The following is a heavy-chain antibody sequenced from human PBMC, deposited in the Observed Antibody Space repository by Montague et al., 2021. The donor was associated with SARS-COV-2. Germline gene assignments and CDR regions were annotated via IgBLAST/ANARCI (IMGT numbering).Heavy chain of an antibody. CDR2: ISGYRGNT. CDR1: GYNFSNYG. J-gene: IGHJ3*02. CDR3: AREGRVYDVLTGYSEFRDAFDI. V-gene: IGHV1-18*01. D-gene: IGHD3-9*01. Sequence: SVKVSCKASGYNFSNYGLSWVRQAPGQGLEWMGWISGYRGNTNYAQSLQGRLTMTTDTSTSTAYMELRSLTSDDTAVYYCAREGRVYDVLTGYSEFRDAFDIWGQGIMITVSS.